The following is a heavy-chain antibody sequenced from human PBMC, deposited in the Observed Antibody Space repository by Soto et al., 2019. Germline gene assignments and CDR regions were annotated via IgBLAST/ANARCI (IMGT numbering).Heavy chain of an antibody. CDR1: GGSISSSSYY. CDR3: ARHPAFPQRIPMHYYYGMDV. J-gene: IGHJ6*02. D-gene: IGHD1-1*01. Sequence: QLQLQESGPGLVKPSETLSLTCTVSGGSISSSSYYWGWIRQPPGKGLEWIGRIYYSGSTYYNPPLQRRVPISVATPTNQSSLKLSPVPAAATAVSSCARHPAFPQRIPMHYYYGMDVCGHGTPVTVSS. CDR2: IYYSGST. V-gene: IGHV4-39*01.